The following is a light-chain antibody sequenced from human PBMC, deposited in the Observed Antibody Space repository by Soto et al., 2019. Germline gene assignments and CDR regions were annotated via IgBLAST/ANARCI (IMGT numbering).Light chain of an antibody. Sequence: QSALTQPRSVSASPGQSVTISCTGTSSNVGGYNYVSWYQQHPGKAPKLMIYDASKRPSGVPDRFSGSKSGNAASLTISGRQAEDEADYYCCSYAASYTLVFGGGTKLTVL. CDR3: CSYAASYTLV. CDR2: DAS. J-gene: IGLJ2*01. CDR1: SSNVGGYNY. V-gene: IGLV2-11*01.